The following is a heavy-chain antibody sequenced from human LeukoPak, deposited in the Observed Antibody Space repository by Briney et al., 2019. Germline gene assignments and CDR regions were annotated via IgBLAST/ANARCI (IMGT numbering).Heavy chain of an antibody. D-gene: IGHD5-18*01. CDR1: GYTFTSYA. V-gene: IGHV7-4-1*02. CDR3: ARATSGQLWAYYYYYGMDV. CDR2: INTNTGNP. Sequence: GASVKVSCKASGYTFTSYAMNWVRQAPGQGLEWMGWINTNTGNPTYAQGFTGRFVFSLDTSVSTAYLQISSLKAEDTAVYYCARATSGQLWAYYYYYGMDVWGQGTTVTVSS. J-gene: IGHJ6*02.